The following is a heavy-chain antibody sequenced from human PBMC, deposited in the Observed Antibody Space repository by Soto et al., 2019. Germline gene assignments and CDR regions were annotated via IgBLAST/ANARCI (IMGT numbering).Heavy chain of an antibody. CDR1: GGSISSGDYY. Sequence: QVQLQESGPGLVKPSQTLSLTCTVSGGSISSGDYYWSWIRQPPGKGLEWIGYIYYSGSTYYNPSLKSRVTISVDTSQNQFSLKLSSVTAADTAVYYCARDHTVTTGTDNWFDPWGQGTLVTVSS. CDR2: IYYSGST. CDR3: ARDHTVTTGTDNWFDP. V-gene: IGHV4-30-4*01. D-gene: IGHD4-17*01. J-gene: IGHJ5*02.